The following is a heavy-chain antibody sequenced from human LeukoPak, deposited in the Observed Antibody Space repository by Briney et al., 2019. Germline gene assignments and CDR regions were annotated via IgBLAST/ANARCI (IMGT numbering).Heavy chain of an antibody. Sequence: PGGSLRLSCAASGFTFSSYSMNWVRQAPGKGLEWVSSISSSSSYIYYADSVKGRFTISRDNAKNSLYLQMNSLRAEDTAVYYCARDGVTGDRLDYWGQGTLVTVSS. CDR3: ARDGVTGDRLDY. CDR1: GFTFSSYS. V-gene: IGHV3-21*01. CDR2: ISSSSSYI. J-gene: IGHJ4*02. D-gene: IGHD7-27*01.